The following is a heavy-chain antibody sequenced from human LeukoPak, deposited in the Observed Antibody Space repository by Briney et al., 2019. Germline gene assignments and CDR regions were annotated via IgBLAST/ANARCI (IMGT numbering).Heavy chain of an antibody. V-gene: IGHV3-48*03. CDR3: AKGESGYDSYFDY. Sequence: GGSLRLSCAASGFTFSSYELNWVRQAPGKGLEWVSYISSSGNTIYYADSVKGRFTISRDNFKDTLYLQMNSLRAEDTAAYYCAKGESGYDSYFDYWGQGTLVTVSS. CDR2: ISSSGNTI. CDR1: GFTFSSYE. J-gene: IGHJ4*02. D-gene: IGHD5-12*01.